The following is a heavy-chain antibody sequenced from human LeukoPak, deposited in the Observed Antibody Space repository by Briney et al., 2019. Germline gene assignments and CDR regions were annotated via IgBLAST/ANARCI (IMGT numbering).Heavy chain of an antibody. CDR2: TGLSSSYI. CDR1: GFSLSIYD. CDR3: ARERSYCSGATCSLDL. Sequence: KPGGSLRLSCAASGFSLSIYDMVWVRQAPGKGLEWIASTGLSSSYIGYADSVKGRFTISRDNGENSVYLQMNSLRAEDTAVYFCARERSYCSGATCSLDLRGQGTLVTVSS. V-gene: IGHV3-21*01. J-gene: IGHJ5*02. D-gene: IGHD2-15*01.